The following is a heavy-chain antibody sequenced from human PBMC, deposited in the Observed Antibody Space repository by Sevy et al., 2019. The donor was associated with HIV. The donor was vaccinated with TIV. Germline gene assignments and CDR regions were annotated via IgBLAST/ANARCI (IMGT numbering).Heavy chain of an antibody. V-gene: IGHV4-34*01. CDR1: GGSFSGYY. J-gene: IGHJ5*02. CDR2: INHSGST. D-gene: IGHD5-18*01. Sequence: SETLSLTCAVYGGSFSGYYWSWIHQPPGKGLEWIGEINHSGSTNYNPSLKSRVTISVDTSKNQFSLKLSSVTAADTAVYYCARFTAFMIQLWPAYNWFDPWGQGTLVTVSS. CDR3: ARFTAFMIQLWPAYNWFDP.